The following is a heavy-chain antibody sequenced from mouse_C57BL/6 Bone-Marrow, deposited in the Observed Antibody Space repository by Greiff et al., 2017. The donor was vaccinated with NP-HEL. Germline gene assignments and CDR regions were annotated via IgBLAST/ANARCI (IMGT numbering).Heavy chain of an antibody. CDR2: IYPGSGSN. CDR1: GYTFTSSW. Sequence: VQLQKTGGALVKPGASVKMSCKASGYTFTSSWITWVKQRPGQGLEWIGDIYPGSGSNNYNEKFKSKATMTVDTSSSTAYMQLSSLTSEDSAVYYCASDFDVWGTGTTVTVSS. V-gene: IGHV1-55*01. J-gene: IGHJ1*03. CDR3: ASDFDV.